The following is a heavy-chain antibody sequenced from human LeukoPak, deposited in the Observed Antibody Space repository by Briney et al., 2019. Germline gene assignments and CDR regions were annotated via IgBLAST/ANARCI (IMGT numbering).Heavy chain of an antibody. CDR1: GFTFSTYW. J-gene: IGHJ4*02. D-gene: IGHD3-9*01. V-gene: IGHV3-74*01. CDR2: ISPDGSAT. CDR3: TRDFDAATGY. Sequence: GGSLRLSCGASGFTFSTYWMHWVRHAPGKGLVWVSRISPDGSATGYADSVRGRFTISRDNAKNTLYLQRNSQRAEDTAVYYCTRDFDAATGYWGQGALVTVCS.